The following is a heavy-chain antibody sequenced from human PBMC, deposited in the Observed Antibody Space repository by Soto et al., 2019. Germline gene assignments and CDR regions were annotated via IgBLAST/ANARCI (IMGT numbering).Heavy chain of an antibody. D-gene: IGHD6-25*01. Sequence: QVQLQESGPGLVKPSETLSLTCTVSGGSISSYYWSWIRQPPGKGLEWIGYIYYSGSTNYNPSLRGRVTISVDTSKNQFSLKLSSVPAADTAVYYCARPHGGSSGWDNWFDPWGQGTLVTVSS. CDR2: IYYSGST. CDR3: ARPHGGSSGWDNWFDP. J-gene: IGHJ5*02. V-gene: IGHV4-59*01. CDR1: GGSISSYY.